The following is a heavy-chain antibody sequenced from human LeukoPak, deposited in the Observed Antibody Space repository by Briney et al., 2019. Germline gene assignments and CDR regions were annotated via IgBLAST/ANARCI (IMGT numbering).Heavy chain of an antibody. D-gene: IGHD6-13*01. Sequence: DPGGSLRLSCSASGFTFSSYAMHWVRQAPGKGLEYVSAISSNGGSTYYADSVKGRFTISRDNSKNTLYLQMSSLRAEDTAVYYCVKDSSSWYGFPHFDYWGQGTLVTVSS. CDR2: ISSNGGST. CDR1: GFTFSSYA. CDR3: VKDSSSWYGFPHFDY. J-gene: IGHJ4*02. V-gene: IGHV3-64D*06.